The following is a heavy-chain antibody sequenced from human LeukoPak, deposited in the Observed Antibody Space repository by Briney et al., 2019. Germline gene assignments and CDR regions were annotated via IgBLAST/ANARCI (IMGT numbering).Heavy chain of an antibody. Sequence: GGSLRLSCAASGFTFSSYAMSWVRQAPGKGLEWVSAIGPGGGTYDADSVKGRFTISRDNSKNTLYLQMNSLRAEDTAVYYCARGTAGAFWGQGTLVTVSS. CDR1: GFTFSSYA. J-gene: IGHJ4*02. V-gene: IGHV3-23*01. CDR2: IGPGGGT. CDR3: ARGTAGAF. D-gene: IGHD6-13*01.